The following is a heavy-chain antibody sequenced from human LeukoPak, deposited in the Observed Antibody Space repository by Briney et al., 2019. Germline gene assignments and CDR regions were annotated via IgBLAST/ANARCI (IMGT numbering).Heavy chain of an antibody. CDR1: GGTFSGYA. D-gene: IGHD1-26*01. V-gene: IGHV1-69*04. CDR2: IIPILGIA. CDR3: ARESDIVGATTGFDY. J-gene: IGHJ4*02. Sequence: SVKVSCKASGGTFSGYAISWVRQAPGQGLEWMGRIIPILGIANYAQKFQGRVTITADKSTSTAYMELSSLRSEDTAVYYCARESDIVGATTGFDYWGQGTLVTVSS.